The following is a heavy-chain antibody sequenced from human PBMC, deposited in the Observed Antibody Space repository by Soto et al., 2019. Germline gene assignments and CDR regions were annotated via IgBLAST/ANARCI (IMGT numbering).Heavy chain of an antibody. Sequence: QVQLVESGGGVVQPGRSLRLSCAASGFTFSSYGMHWVRQAPGKGLVWVAVISYDGSNKYYADSVQGRFTISRENSKNALYRQMSSRRAEDTAVYYCAKDSSGIAEDYYHMDGWGKGTTVTVSS. J-gene: IGHJ6*03. V-gene: IGHV3-30*18. CDR1: GFTFSSYG. D-gene: IGHD6-13*01. CDR2: ISYDGSNK. CDR3: AKDSSGIAEDYYHMDG.